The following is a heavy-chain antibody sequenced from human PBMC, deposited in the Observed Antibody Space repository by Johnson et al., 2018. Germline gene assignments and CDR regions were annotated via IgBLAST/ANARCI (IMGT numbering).Heavy chain of an antibody. CDR2: MNHNSGNT. CDR1: GYTFASYD. J-gene: IGHJ1*01. CDR3: ARGFRDSSGKEYFQH. Sequence: QVQLVQSGAEVKKPGASVKVSCKASGYTFASYDINWVRQATRQGLEWMGWMNHNSGNTGYAQKFQGRVTMTRNTSIGTAYMELSSLRSDDPAVYYCARGFRDSSGKEYFQHWGQGTVITVSS. V-gene: IGHV1-8*01. D-gene: IGHD3-22*01.